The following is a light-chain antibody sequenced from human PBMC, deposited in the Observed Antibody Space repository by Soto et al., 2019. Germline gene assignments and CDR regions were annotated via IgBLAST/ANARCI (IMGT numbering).Light chain of an antibody. CDR2: ADS. V-gene: IGLV3-21*02. Sequence: YELTQPPSVSVAPGQTARITCGGDNVGGYSVHWYQQRPGQAPVLVVYADSDRPSGIPERFSGSNSGNTATLTISRVEAGDAADYYCQVWDSSSDLLVFGTGTKVTVL. J-gene: IGLJ1*01. CDR3: QVWDSSSDLLV. CDR1: NVGGYS.